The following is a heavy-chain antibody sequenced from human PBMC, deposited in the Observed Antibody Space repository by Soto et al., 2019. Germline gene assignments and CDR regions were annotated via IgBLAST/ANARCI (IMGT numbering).Heavy chain of an antibody. V-gene: IGHV4-30-2*01. CDR2: IYHSGST. Sequence: QLQLQESGSGLVKPSQTLSLTCAVSGGSISSGGYSWSWIRQPPGKGLEWIGYIYHSGSTYYNPSLKSRVTISVDRSQTPFSRKLSSVTAADTAVYYCARGELYYDSSGSYFDPWGQGTLVTVSS. CDR3: ARGELYYDSSGSYFDP. D-gene: IGHD3-22*01. J-gene: IGHJ5*02. CDR1: GGSISSGGYS.